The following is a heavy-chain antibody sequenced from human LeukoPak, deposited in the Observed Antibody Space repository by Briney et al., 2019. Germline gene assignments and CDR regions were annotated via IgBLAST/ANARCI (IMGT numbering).Heavy chain of an antibody. CDR1: GGSISSSSYY. Sequence: SETLSLTCTVSGGSISSSSYYWGWIRQPPGKGLEWIGEINHSGSTNYNPSLKSRVTISVDTSKNQFSLKLSSVTAADTAVYYCARGSPRGLTIFGVVITPNWFDPWGQGTLVTVSS. V-gene: IGHV4-39*07. CDR3: ARGSPRGLTIFGVVITPNWFDP. J-gene: IGHJ5*02. CDR2: INHSGST. D-gene: IGHD3-3*01.